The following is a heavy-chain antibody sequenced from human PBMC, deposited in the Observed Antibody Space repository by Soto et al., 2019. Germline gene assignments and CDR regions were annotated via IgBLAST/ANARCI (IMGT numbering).Heavy chain of an antibody. CDR1: GFTFSNAW. J-gene: IGHJ4*02. CDR3: TTVVYSYGYVADY. Sequence: EVQLVESGGGLVKPGGSLRLSCAASGFTFSNAWMSWVRQAPGKGLEWVGRIKSKTDGGTTDYAAPVKGRFTISRDDSKNTLYLQMNSLKTEDTAVYYCTTVVYSYGYVADYWGQGTLVTVSS. V-gene: IGHV3-15*01. D-gene: IGHD5-18*01. CDR2: IKSKTDGGTT.